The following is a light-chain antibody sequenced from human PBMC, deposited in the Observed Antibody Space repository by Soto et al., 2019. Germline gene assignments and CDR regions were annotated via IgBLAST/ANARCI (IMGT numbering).Light chain of an antibody. CDR1: SFNIGAGYD. Sequence: QAVLTQPPSVSGAPGQRVTISCTGNSFNIGAGYDVHWYRQFPGTAPKLLIFANSNRPSGVPERFSASRSGASASLVITGLQPEDEAHYYCQSYDNALGSAEAFGGGTKLTVL. V-gene: IGLV1-40*01. CDR3: QSYDNALGSAEA. CDR2: ANS. J-gene: IGLJ2*01.